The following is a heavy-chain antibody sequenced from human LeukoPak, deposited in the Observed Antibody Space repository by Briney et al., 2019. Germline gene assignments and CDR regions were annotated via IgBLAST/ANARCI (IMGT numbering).Heavy chain of an antibody. CDR1: GGSISSGGYY. J-gene: IGHJ5*02. CDR2: IYYSGST. V-gene: IGHV4-31*03. D-gene: IGHD6-13*01. Sequence: SETLSLTCTVSGGSISSGGYYWSWIRQHPGKGLEWIGYIYYSGSTYYNPSLKSRVTISVDTSKNQFSLKLSSVTAADTAVYYCARGRSIAAASRWWFDPWGQGTLVTVSS. CDR3: ARGRSIAAASRWWFDP.